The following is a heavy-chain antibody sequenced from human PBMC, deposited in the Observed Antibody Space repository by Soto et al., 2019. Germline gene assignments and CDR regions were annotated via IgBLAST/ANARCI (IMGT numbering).Heavy chain of an antibody. CDR3: ARGDYDFLSGYPNWFDP. Sequence: SETLSLTCAVSGYSISSGYYWGWIRQPPGKGLEWIGSIYHSGSTYYNPSLKSRVTISVDTSKNQFSLKLSSVTAADTAVYYCARGDYDFLSGYPNWFDPWGQGTLVTVSS. D-gene: IGHD3-3*01. CDR2: IYHSGST. J-gene: IGHJ5*02. V-gene: IGHV4-38-2*01. CDR1: GYSISSGYY.